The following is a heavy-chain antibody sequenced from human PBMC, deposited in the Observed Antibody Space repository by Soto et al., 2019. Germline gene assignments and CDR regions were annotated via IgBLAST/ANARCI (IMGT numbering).Heavy chain of an antibody. CDR2: IKQDGSEK. V-gene: IGHV3-7*01. J-gene: IGHJ6*02. CDR1: GFTFSSYW. CDR3: ARERGFSSSSNGMDV. D-gene: IGHD6-6*01. Sequence: HPGGSLRLSCAASGFTFSSYWMSWVRQAPGKGLEWVANIKQDGSEKYYVDSVKGRFTISRDNAKNSLYLQMNSLRAEDTAVYYCARERGFSSSSNGMDVWGQGTTVTVSS.